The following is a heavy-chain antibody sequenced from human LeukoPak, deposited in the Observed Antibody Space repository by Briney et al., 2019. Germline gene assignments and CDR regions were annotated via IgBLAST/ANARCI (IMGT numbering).Heavy chain of an antibody. CDR3: ARGLNYYGSGSYYPY. J-gene: IGHJ4*02. D-gene: IGHD3-10*01. Sequence: PSETLSLTCSVSGGSISSYYWSWIRQPPGKGLEWIGEVNHSGSTNYNPSLKSRVTISVDTSKNQFSLKLSSVTAADTAVYYCARGLNYYGSGSYYPYWGQGTLVTVSS. CDR1: GGSISSYY. CDR2: VNHSGST. V-gene: IGHV4-34*01.